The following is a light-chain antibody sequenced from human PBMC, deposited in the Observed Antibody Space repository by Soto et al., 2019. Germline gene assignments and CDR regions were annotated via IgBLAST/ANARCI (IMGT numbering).Light chain of an antibody. CDR3: QKYNSAPRT. V-gene: IGKV1-39*01. J-gene: IGKJ1*01. CDR2: STS. Sequence: DIQMTQSPSSLSASVGDRVTITCRASQSVSNYLNWYRQLPGKAPTLLIYSTSTLQSGVPSRFSGSGSGTDFTLTISGLQPEDVATYYCQKYNSAPRTFGPGTKV. CDR1: QSVSNY.